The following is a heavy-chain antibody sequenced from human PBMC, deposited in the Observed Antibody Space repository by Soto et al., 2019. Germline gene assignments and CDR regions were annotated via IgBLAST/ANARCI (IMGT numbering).Heavy chain of an antibody. V-gene: IGHV3-30-3*01. Sequence: PGGSLRLSCAASGFTFSSYSMHWVRQAPGKGLEWVAVISYDGSNKYYADSVKGRFTISRDNSKNTLYLQMNSLRAEDTDVYYCARVGKPYYYYYGMDVWGQGTTVTVSS. CDR2: ISYDGSNK. CDR3: ARVGKPYYYYYGMDV. CDR1: GFTFSSYS. J-gene: IGHJ6*02.